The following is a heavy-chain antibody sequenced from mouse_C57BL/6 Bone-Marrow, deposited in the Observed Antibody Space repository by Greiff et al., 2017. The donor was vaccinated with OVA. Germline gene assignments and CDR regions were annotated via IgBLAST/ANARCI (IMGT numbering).Heavy chain of an antibody. CDR2: ILPGSGST. J-gene: IGHJ4*01. V-gene: IGHV1-9*01. CDR1: GYTFPGYW. D-gene: IGHD2-1*01. Sequence: VQLQQSGAALMKPGASVKLSCKSTGYTFPGYWIEWVKQRPGHGLEWIGEILPGSGSTNYNEKFKGKATFTADTSSNTANRQISSLTTEDSAIYYCARNYGNYYYAMDYWGQGTSVTVSS. CDR3: ARNYGNYYYAMDY.